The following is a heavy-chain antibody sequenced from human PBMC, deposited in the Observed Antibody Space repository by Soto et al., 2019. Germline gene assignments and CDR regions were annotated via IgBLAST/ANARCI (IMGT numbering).Heavy chain of an antibody. CDR2: IKQDGSET. CDR1: GFSFSNPW. V-gene: IGHV3-7*01. D-gene: IGHD2-21*02. J-gene: IGHJ4*02. CDR3: VKLSWTADGVH. Sequence: GGCIRLACTASGFSFSNPWMYGVRRPPGKGLEWVAYIKQDGSETHYVDSVEGRFTISRDNAKNSLYLQMDSLRDEDTAVYYCVKLSWTADGVHWGQGSLVTVSS.